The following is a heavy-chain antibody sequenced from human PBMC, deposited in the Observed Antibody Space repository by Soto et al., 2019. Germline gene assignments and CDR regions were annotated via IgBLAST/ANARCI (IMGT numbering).Heavy chain of an antibody. V-gene: IGHV4-4*07. CDR2: IHTSGSK. CDR1: RGSLSSTY. D-gene: IGHD6-19*01. CDR3: ARDLPRGTQWLVRNYYCMDV. Sequence: PETLSLTCTVDRGSLSSTYWSWIRQPDGKGLEWVGRIHTSGSKNYNPSSKSRVTMSVDTSKNQFALKLSSGTAADTAVYYCARDLPRGTQWLVRNYYCMDVWGQGTTVTVSS. J-gene: IGHJ6*02.